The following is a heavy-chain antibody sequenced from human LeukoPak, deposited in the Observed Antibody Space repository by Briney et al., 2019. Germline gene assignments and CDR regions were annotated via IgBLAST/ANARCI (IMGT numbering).Heavy chain of an antibody. D-gene: IGHD1-20*01. CDR1: GFTFSSYA. CDR3: ARDAAITKKNWFDP. J-gene: IGHJ5*02. V-gene: IGHV3-30*07. Sequence: GGSLRLSCAASGFTFSSYAMHWVRQAPGKGLEWVAVISYDGSNKYYAGSVKGRFTISRDNSKNTLYLQMNSLRAEDTAVYYCARDAAITKKNWFDPWGQGTLVTVSS. CDR2: ISYDGSNK.